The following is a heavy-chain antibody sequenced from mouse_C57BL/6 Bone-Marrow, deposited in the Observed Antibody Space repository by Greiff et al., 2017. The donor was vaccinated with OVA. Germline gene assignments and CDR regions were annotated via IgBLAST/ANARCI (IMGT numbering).Heavy chain of an antibody. CDR2: IDPENGDT. D-gene: IGHD1-1*01. Sequence: EVKLQESGAELVRPGASVKLSCTASGFNIKDDYMHWVKQRPEQGLEWIGWIDPENGDTEYASKFQGKATITADTSSNTAYLQLSSLTSEDTAVYYCTTLLRYCYAMDYWGQGTSVTVSS. J-gene: IGHJ4*01. CDR3: TTLLRYCYAMDY. V-gene: IGHV14-4*01. CDR1: GFNIKDDY.